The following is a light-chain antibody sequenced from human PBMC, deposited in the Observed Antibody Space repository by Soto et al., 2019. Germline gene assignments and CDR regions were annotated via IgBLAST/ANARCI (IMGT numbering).Light chain of an antibody. J-gene: IGKJ1*01. V-gene: IGKV4-1*01. CDR3: QQYYSTPRT. Sequence: DIVMTQSPDSLAVSLGERATINCKSSQSVLYSSNNKNYLAWYQQKPGQPPKLLIYWASTRESGVPDGFSGSGSGTDFTLTISSLQAEDVAVYYCQQYYSTPRTFGQGTKVETK. CDR2: WAS. CDR1: QSVLYSSNNKNY.